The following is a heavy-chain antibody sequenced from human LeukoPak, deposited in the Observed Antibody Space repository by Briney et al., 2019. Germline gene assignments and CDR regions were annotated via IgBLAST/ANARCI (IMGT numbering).Heavy chain of an antibody. CDR2: TYYRSKWYN. V-gene: IGHV6-1*01. D-gene: IGHD2-15*01. CDR1: GDSVSSKNAA. Sequence: SQTLSLTCVISGDSVSSKNAAWNWLRQSPSKGLEWLGRTYYRSKWYNDYAVSVKSPITINPDTSKNQFSLQLNSVTPEDTAVYYCARGSEGPTPGFDYWGQGTLVTVSS. CDR3: ARGSEGPTPGFDY. J-gene: IGHJ4*02.